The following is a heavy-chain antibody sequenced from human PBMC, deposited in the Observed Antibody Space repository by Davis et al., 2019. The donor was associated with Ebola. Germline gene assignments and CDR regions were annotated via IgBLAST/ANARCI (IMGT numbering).Heavy chain of an antibody. D-gene: IGHD6-13*01. J-gene: IGHJ6*02. CDR2: IRSKAHSYAT. CDR3: TRLAARAYYGMDV. CDR1: GFTFSGSA. Sequence: GESLKISCAASGFTFSGSALHWVRQASGKGLEWVGRIRSKAHSYATAYAASVKGRFTISRDDSKNTAYLQMNSLKTEDTAVYYCTRLAARAYYGMDVWGQGTTVTVSS. V-gene: IGHV3-73*01.